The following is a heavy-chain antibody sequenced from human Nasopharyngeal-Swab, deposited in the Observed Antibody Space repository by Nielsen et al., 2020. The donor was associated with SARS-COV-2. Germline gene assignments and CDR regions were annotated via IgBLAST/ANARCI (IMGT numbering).Heavy chain of an antibody. V-gene: IGHV4-59*01. J-gene: IGHJ4*02. D-gene: IGHD6-19*01. CDR3: ARGSGWTLDY. CDR2: IYYSGST. CDR1: GGSISSYY. Sequence: GSLRLYCTVSGGSISSYYWSWIRQPPGKGLEWIGYIYYSGSTNYNPSLKSRVTISVDTSKNQFSLKLSSVTAADTAVHYCARGSGWTLDYWGQGTLVTVSS.